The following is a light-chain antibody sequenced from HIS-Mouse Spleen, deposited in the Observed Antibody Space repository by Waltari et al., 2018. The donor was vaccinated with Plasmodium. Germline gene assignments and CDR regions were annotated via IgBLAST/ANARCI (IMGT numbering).Light chain of an antibody. Sequence: EVEMTQSPATLSVSPGERATLSCRASQCVSSNLAWYQQRPGHAPRLLIYGASTRATGIPARFSGSGSGTEFTLTISSLQSEDFAVYYCQQYNNWSFTFGPGTKVDIK. J-gene: IGKJ3*01. CDR3: QQYNNWSFT. CDR2: GAS. V-gene: IGKV3-15*01. CDR1: QCVSSN.